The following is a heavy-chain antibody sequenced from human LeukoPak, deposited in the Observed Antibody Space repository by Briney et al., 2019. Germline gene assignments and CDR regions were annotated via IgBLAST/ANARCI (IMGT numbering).Heavy chain of an antibody. J-gene: IGHJ4*02. V-gene: IGHV3-21*01. D-gene: IGHD2-2*01. CDR1: GFTFSSYS. Sequence: GGSLRLSCAASGFTFSSYSMNWVRQAPGKGLEWVSSISSGSSYIYYADSVKGRFTISRDNAKNSLYLQMNSLRAEDTAVYYCARDIVVVPAAMGIVDYWGQGTLVTVSS. CDR3: ARDIVVVPAAMGIVDY. CDR2: ISSGSSYI.